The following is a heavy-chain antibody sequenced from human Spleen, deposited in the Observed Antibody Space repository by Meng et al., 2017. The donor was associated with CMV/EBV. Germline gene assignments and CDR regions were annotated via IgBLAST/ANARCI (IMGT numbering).Heavy chain of an antibody. CDR3: ARAPNDFWNDY. Sequence: ASVKVSCKASGYTFTGYYMHWVRQAPGQGLEWMGWINPNSGGTNYAQKFQGRVTMTRDTSISTAYMELTSLTSDDTAVFYCARAPNDFWNDYWGQGTLVTVSS. CDR2: INPNSGGT. CDR1: GYTFTGYY. V-gene: IGHV1-2*02. D-gene: IGHD3/OR15-3a*01. J-gene: IGHJ4*02.